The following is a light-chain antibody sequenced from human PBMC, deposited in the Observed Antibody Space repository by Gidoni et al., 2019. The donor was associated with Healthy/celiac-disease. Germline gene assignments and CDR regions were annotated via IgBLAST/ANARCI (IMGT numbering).Light chain of an antibody. CDR2: AAS. J-gene: IGKJ2*01. Sequence: DIQMTQSPSSLSASVGDRVTITCRASQCISSYLNWYQQKPGKAPKLLIYAASSLQSGVTSRFSGSGSGTDFTLTISSLQPEDFATYYCQQSYSTLMYTFGQXTKLEIK. V-gene: IGKV1-39*01. CDR3: QQSYSTLMYT. CDR1: QCISSY.